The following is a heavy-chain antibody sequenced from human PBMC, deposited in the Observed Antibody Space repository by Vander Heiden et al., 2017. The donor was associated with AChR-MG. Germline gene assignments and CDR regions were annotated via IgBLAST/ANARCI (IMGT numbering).Heavy chain of an antibody. Sequence: QVQLQQWGAGLLKPSETLSLTCAVYGGSFSGYYCSWIRQPPGKGLEWIGEINHSGSTNYNPSLKSRVTRSVDTSKNQFSLKLSSVTAADTAVYYCARYGDFYYYYYMDVWGKGTTVTVSS. V-gene: IGHV4-34*01. D-gene: IGHD4-17*01. J-gene: IGHJ6*03. CDR2: INHSGST. CDR3: ARYGDFYYYYYMDV. CDR1: GGSFSGYY.